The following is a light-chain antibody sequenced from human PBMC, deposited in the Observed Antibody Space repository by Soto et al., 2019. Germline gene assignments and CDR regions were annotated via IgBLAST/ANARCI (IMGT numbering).Light chain of an antibody. CDR2: DAS. V-gene: IGKV3-20*01. CDR3: QQYGSSRRT. J-gene: IGKJ1*01. CDR1: QSVRSER. Sequence: EIVLTQSPDTLSLSPGERATLSCRASQSVRSERLAWYQQKRGQAPTLLIFDASSRASGIPDRFSGSGSGTDFTLTISRLEPEDFAVYYCQQYGSSRRTFGQGTKVDIK.